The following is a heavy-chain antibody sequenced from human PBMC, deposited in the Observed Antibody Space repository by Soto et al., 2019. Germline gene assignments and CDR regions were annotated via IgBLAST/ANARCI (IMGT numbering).Heavy chain of an antibody. CDR3: ARVRVNYDFWSGPAQVGCFDP. CDR2: IYYSGST. J-gene: IGHJ5*02. CDR1: GGSISSYY. V-gene: IGHV4-59*01. D-gene: IGHD3-3*01. Sequence: SETLSLTCTVSGGSISSYYWSWIRQPPGKGLEWIGYIYYSGSTNYNPSLKSRVTISVDTSKNQFSLKLSSVTAADTAVYYCARVRVNYDFWSGPAQVGCFDPCGQGTLLAVYS.